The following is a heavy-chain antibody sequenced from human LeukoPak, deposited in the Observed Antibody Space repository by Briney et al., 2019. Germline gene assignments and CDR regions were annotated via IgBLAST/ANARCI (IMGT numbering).Heavy chain of an antibody. D-gene: IGHD3-3*01. CDR2: ISGSGGGT. V-gene: IGHV3-23*01. CDR3: AKIITIFGVVADY. CDR1: GFTFSTYA. Sequence: GGSLRLSCAASGFTFSTYAMSWVRQAAGKGLEWVSLISGSGGGTYYADSVKGRFTISRDNSKNTLYLQMNSLRAEDTAVYYCAKIITIFGVVADYWGQGTLVTVSS. J-gene: IGHJ4*02.